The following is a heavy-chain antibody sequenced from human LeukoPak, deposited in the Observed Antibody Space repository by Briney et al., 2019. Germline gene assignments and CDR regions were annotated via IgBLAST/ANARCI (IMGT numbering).Heavy chain of an antibody. D-gene: IGHD3-9*01. CDR2: ISGSGGST. CDR3: AKVGADYDILTGYYYYYYMDV. V-gene: IGHV3-23*01. CDR1: GFTFSSYA. J-gene: IGHJ6*03. Sequence: PGGSLRLSCAASGFTFSSYAMSWVRQAPGKGLEWVSAISGSGGSTYYADSVKGRFTISRDNSKNTLYLQMNSLRAEDTAVYYCAKVGADYDILTGYYYYYYMDVWGKGTTVSISS.